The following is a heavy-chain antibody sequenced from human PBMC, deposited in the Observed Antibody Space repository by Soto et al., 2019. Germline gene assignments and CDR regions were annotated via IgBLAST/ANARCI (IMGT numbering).Heavy chain of an antibody. D-gene: IGHD6-13*01. CDR3: AHRADGSSWYNWFDP. V-gene: IGHV2-5*02. CDR1: GFSLSTSGVG. CDR2: IYWDDDK. Sequence: QITLKESGPTLVKPTQTLTLTCTFSGFSLSTSGVGVGWIRQPPGKALEWLALIYWDDDKRYSPSLKSRLTSTMDRSNXQVVLTMTNMDPVDTAPYYCAHRADGSSWYNWFDPWGQGTLVTVSS. J-gene: IGHJ5*01.